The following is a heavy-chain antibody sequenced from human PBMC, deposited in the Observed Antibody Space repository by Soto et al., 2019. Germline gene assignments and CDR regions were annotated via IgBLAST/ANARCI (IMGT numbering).Heavy chain of an antibody. CDR1: GFTFSSYG. D-gene: IGHD5-18*01. V-gene: IGHV3-33*01. CDR2: IWYDGSNK. J-gene: IGHJ4*02. Sequence: GGSLRLSCAASGFTFSSYGVHWVRQAPGKGLEWVAVIWYDGSNKYYADSVKGRFTISRDNSKNTLYLQMNSLRAEDTAVYYCARDPGGYSYGSDWNYFDYWGQGTLVTVSS. CDR3: ARDPGGYSYGSDWNYFDY.